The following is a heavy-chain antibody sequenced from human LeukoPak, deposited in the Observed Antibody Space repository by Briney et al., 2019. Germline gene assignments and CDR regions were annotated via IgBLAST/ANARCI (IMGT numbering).Heavy chain of an antibody. CDR2: IYYSGST. CDR1: GGSISSYY. D-gene: IGHD3-16*02. J-gene: IGHJ4*02. Sequence: SETLSLTCTVSGGSISSYYSNWIRQPPGKGLEWIGYIYYSGSTNYNPSLKSRVTISVDTSKNQFSLRLSSVTAADTAVYYCARLQGGGSYRSFDYWGQGTLVTVSS. CDR3: ARLQGGGSYRSFDY. V-gene: IGHV4-59*01.